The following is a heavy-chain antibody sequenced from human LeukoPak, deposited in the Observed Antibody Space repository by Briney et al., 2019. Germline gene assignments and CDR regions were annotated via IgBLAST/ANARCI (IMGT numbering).Heavy chain of an antibody. Sequence: GESLKISCKGSGYSFTTYWIGWVRQMPGKGLEWMGIIYPGDSDTRYSPSSQGQVTMTADKSIGTAYLQWSSLKASDTAMYYCARQGLGGGDGSGAFDIWGQGIVVTVSS. CDR1: GYSFTTYW. D-gene: IGHD2-21*02. V-gene: IGHV5-51*01. CDR2: IYPGDSDT. CDR3: ARQGLGGGDGSGAFDI. J-gene: IGHJ3*02.